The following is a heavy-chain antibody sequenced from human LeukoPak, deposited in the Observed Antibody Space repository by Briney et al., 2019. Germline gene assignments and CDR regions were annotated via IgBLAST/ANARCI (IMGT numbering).Heavy chain of an antibody. CDR2: ICPGDSDT. J-gene: IGHJ4*02. V-gene: IGHV5-51*01. D-gene: IGHD1-26*01. Sequence: GESLKISCQGSGYRFTSYWITWVRQMPGKGLEWMGIICPGDSDTRYSPSFQGQVTISADKSISTAYLQWSSLKASDTAMYYCTRRPGNYYDYWGQGTLVTVSS. CDR3: TRRPGNYYDY. CDR1: GYRFTSYW.